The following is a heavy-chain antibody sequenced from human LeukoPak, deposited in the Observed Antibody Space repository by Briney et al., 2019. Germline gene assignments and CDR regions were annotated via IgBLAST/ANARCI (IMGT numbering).Heavy chain of an antibody. CDR2: INHSGST. Sequence: SSETLSLTCAVYGGSFSGYYWSWIRQPPGKGLEWIGEINHSGSTNYNPSLKSRVTISVDTSKNQFSLKLNSVTAADTAVYYCARSHGSGSYYNLNDYWGQGTLVTVSS. V-gene: IGHV4-34*01. J-gene: IGHJ4*02. CDR1: GGSFSGYY. CDR3: ARSHGSGSYYNLNDY. D-gene: IGHD3-10*01.